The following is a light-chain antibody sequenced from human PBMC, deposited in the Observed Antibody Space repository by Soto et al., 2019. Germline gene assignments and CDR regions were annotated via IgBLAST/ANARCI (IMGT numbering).Light chain of an antibody. V-gene: IGKV1-27*01. CDR2: AAS. CDR1: QGITNH. J-gene: IGKJ1*01. CDR3: QDYNNALWT. Sequence: DIQMTQSPSSLSASVGDRVTFSCRASQGITNHLAWYQQKPGKVPTLLTYAASTLHSGVPSRFSGSGSGTAFTLTISSLQPEDVATYFCQDYNNALWTFGQGNKVEI.